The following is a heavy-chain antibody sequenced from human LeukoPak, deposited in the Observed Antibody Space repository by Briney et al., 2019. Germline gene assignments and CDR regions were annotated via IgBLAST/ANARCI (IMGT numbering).Heavy chain of an antibody. CDR1: GFTFSSYS. J-gene: IGHJ6*02. CDR2: IKQDGSEK. D-gene: IGHD3-22*01. Sequence: AGGSLRLSCAASGFTFSSYSMSWVRQAPGKGLEWVANIKQDGSEKYYVDSVKGRFTISRDNAKNSLYLQMNSLRAEDTAVYYCARDSYYYDSSGYYLRYYYYGMDVWGQGTTVTVSS. CDR3: ARDSYYYDSSGYYLRYYYYGMDV. V-gene: IGHV3-7*01.